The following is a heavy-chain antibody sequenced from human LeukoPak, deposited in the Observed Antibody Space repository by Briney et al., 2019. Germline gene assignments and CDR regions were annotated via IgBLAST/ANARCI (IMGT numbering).Heavy chain of an antibody. CDR2: ISGSGGST. CDR3: AKVLDSGSFPDY. J-gene: IGHJ4*02. Sequence: PGGSLRLSCAASGFTFSSYAMSWVRQAPGKGLEWVSAISGSGGSTYYADSVKGRCIISRDNYKNILYLQMNSLRVEDTAIYYCAKVLDSGSFPDYWGQGTLATVSS. D-gene: IGHD1-26*01. V-gene: IGHV3-23*01. CDR1: GFTFSSYA.